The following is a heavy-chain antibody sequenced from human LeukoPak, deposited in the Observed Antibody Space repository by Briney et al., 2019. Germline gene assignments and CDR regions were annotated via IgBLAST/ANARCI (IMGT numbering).Heavy chain of an antibody. V-gene: IGHV4-59*12. D-gene: IGHD6-19*01. J-gene: IGHJ4*02. Sequence: SETLSLTCTVSGGSISSYYWSWIRQPPGKGLEWIGYIYYSGSTNYNPSLKSRLTVSVDTSKNQFSLRLTSVTAADTAVYYCARDGGSGWYDYWGQGILVTVSS. CDR2: IYYSGST. CDR3: ARDGGSGWYDY. CDR1: GGSISSYY.